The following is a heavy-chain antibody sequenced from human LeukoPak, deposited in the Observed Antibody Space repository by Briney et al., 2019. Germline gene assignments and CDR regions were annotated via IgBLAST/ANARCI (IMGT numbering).Heavy chain of an antibody. CDR3: ASQGVGIFDY. Sequence: GGSLRLSCAASGFTFSSYSMNWVRQAPGKGLEWVSSISSSSSYIYYADSVKGRFTISRDNAKNSLYLQMHSLRAEDTAVYYCASQGVGIFDYWGQGTLVTVSS. J-gene: IGHJ4*02. V-gene: IGHV3-21*01. CDR2: ISSSSSYI. CDR1: GFTFSSYS. D-gene: IGHD6-13*01.